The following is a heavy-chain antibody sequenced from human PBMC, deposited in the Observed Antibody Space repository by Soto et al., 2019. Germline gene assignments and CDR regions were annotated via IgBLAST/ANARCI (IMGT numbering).Heavy chain of an antibody. V-gene: IGHV1-18*04. J-gene: IGHJ4*02. CDR1: GYTFTSSP. CDR3: ARGRLEALKNILPHFDN. Sequence: GASVKVSCKASGYTFTSSPVSWVRQAPGQGLEWMGSITSHNGRTEYAQKFQGRVTMTRDTSTSTVYMELKSLRFDDTAVYYCARGRLEALKNILPHFDNWGQGSLVTVSS. CDR2: ITSHNGRT. D-gene: IGHD4-17*01.